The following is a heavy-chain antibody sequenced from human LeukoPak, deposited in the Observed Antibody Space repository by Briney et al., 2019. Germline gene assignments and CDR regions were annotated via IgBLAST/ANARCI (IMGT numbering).Heavy chain of an antibody. J-gene: IGHJ4*02. CDR1: GFTFSSHW. CDR3: AKARPYGDYEDY. CDR2: ISGSGGST. V-gene: IGHV3-23*01. Sequence: GGSLRLSCAASGFTFSSHWMHWARQAPGKGLEWVSAISGSGGSTYYADSVKGRFTISRDNSKNTLYLQMNSLRAEDTAVYYCAKARPYGDYEDYWGQGTLVTVSS. D-gene: IGHD4-17*01.